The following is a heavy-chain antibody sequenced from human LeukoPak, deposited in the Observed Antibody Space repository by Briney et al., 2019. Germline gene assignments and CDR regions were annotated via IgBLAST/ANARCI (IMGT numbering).Heavy chain of an antibody. J-gene: IGHJ4*02. D-gene: IGHD3-9*01. V-gene: IGHV1-2*02. Sequence: ASVKVSCKASGYTFTASYIHWVRLAPGQGLEWMGWMNPNSGDIHYAQKFQGRVTMTRDTSISTAYMDLSRLGSDDTAVYYCVRGGYDILTGSYRVRYYFDYWGQGTLVTVSS. CDR3: VRGGYDILTGSYRVRYYFDY. CDR1: GYTFTASY. CDR2: MNPNSGDI.